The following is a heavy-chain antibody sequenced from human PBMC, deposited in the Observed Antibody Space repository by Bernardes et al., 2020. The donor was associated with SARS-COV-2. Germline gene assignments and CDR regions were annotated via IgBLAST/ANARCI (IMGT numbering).Heavy chain of an antibody. CDR2: INHSGST. D-gene: IGHD6-13*01. CDR1: GDSITSGNW. Sequence: SETLSLTCDVSGDSITSGNWWSWIRQPPGKGLEWIGEINHSGSTNYNPSLKSRVTISVDTSKNQFSLKLSSVTAADTAVYYCARGTHSSSWRYYYYYGMDVWGQGTTVTVSS. J-gene: IGHJ6*02. CDR3: ARGTHSSSWRYYYYYGMDV. V-gene: IGHV4-4*02.